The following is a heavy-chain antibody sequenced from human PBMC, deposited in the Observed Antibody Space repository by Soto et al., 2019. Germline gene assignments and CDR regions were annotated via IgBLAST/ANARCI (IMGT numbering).Heavy chain of an antibody. D-gene: IGHD3-10*01. Sequence: PSETLSLTCTVSGGSVSSSDYYWGWIRQPPGKGLEWIGNIYYSGNTYYNPSLKSRVTISVDTSKNQFSLKLSSVTAADTAVYYCARQFDYASGDYWGQGTLVTVSS. J-gene: IGHJ4*02. CDR3: ARQFDYASGDY. V-gene: IGHV4-39*01. CDR1: GGSVSSSDYY. CDR2: IYYSGNT.